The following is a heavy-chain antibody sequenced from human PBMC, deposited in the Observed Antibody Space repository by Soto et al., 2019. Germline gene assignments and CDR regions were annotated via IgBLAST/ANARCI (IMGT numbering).Heavy chain of an antibody. Sequence: QVQLQQWGAGLLKPSETLSLTCAVYGGSFSGYYWSWIRQPPGKGLEWIGEINHSGSTNYNPSLKSRVNRSVATSKNQFSLKLSSVTAADTAVYYCARGMPPNQHIVVVTAIQLNWFDPWGQGTLVTVSS. J-gene: IGHJ5*02. CDR1: GGSFSGYY. CDR2: INHSGST. CDR3: ARGMPPNQHIVVVTAIQLNWFDP. D-gene: IGHD2-21*02. V-gene: IGHV4-34*01.